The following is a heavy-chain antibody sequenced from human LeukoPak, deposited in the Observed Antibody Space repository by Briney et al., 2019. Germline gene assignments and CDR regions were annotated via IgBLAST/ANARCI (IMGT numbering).Heavy chain of an antibody. CDR1: GFTFGSYG. CDR3: AKSGYCSGGSCYYFDY. V-gene: IGHV3-30*18. Sequence: GGSLRLSCAASGFTFGSYGMHWVRQAPGKGLEWVAVISYDGSNKYYADSVKGRFTISRDNSKNTLYLQMNSLRAEDTAVYYCAKSGYCSGGSCYYFDYWGQGTLVTVSS. D-gene: IGHD2-15*01. J-gene: IGHJ4*02. CDR2: ISYDGSNK.